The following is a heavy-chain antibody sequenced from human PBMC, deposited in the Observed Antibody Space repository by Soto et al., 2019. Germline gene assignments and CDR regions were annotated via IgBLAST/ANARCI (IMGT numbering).Heavy chain of an antibody. CDR2: IIPIFGTA. D-gene: IGHD3-22*01. V-gene: IGHV1-69*13. Sequence: SVKVSCKASGGTFSSYAISWVRQAPGQGLEWMGGIIPIFGTANYAQKFQGRVTITADESTSTAYMELSSLRSEDTAVYYCASQYYYDSSGYYYGYYGMDVWGQGTTVTVSS. CDR3: ASQYYYDSSGYYYGYYGMDV. J-gene: IGHJ6*02. CDR1: GGTFSSYA.